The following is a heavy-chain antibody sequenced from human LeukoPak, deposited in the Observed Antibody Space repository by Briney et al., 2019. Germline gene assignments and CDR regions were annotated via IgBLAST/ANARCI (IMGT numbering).Heavy chain of an antibody. CDR3: TTELLWFGELLVDY. D-gene: IGHD3-10*01. Sequence: GRSLRLSCAASGFSFGDHAMHWVRQAPGKGLEWVGHIKNKTDGGTTEYAAPVKGRFTISRDDSKTTLYLQMNSLKTEDTAVYYCTTELLWFGELLVDYWGQGSLVTVSS. CDR2: IKNKTDGGTT. V-gene: IGHV3-15*01. J-gene: IGHJ4*02. CDR1: GFSFGDHA.